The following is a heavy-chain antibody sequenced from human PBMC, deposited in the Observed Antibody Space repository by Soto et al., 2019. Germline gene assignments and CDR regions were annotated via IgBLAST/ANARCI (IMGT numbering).Heavy chain of an antibody. Sequence: GGSLRLSCAASGFTFSDYEMDWVRQAPGKGLEWVAYVSASGGTILYADSVKGRFIISRDNAESSLSLQMNSLRADDTAVYYCTKEKSVVDSGYDAFDVWGQGTMVTVS. D-gene: IGHD5-12*01. CDR1: GFTFSDYE. V-gene: IGHV3-48*03. CDR2: VSASGGTI. J-gene: IGHJ3*01. CDR3: TKEKSVVDSGYDAFDV.